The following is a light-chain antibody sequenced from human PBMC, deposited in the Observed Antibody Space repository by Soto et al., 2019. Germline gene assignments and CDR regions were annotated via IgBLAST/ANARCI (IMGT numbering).Light chain of an antibody. Sequence: EIVLTQSPGTLSLSPGERATLSCRASQSVSSTHLAWYQQKPGQAPRLLIYGASTRATGIADRFSGSGSGTDFTLTISRLEPVDFAVYFCQQHGDSIHFGQGPRLEIK. V-gene: IGKV3-20*01. CDR3: QQHGDSIH. CDR2: GAS. CDR1: QSVSSTH. J-gene: IGKJ5*01.